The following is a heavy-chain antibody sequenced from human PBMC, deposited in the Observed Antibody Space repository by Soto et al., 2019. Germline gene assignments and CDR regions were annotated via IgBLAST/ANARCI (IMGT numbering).Heavy chain of an antibody. CDR2: ISGSGGST. V-gene: IGHV3-23*01. D-gene: IGHD3-3*01. Sequence: EVQLLESGGGLVQPGGSLRLSCAASGFTFSSYAMSWVRQAPGKGLEWVSAISGSGGSTYYADSVKGRFTITRDNAKNTLYLQMNSLRAEDTAVYYCAKNERSGDDFWSGYPDWYFDLWGRGTLVTVSS. CDR3: AKNERSGDDFWSGYPDWYFDL. J-gene: IGHJ2*01. CDR1: GFTFSSYA.